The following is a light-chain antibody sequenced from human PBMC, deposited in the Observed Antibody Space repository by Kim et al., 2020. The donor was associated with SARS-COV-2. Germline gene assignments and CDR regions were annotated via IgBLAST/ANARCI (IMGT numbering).Light chain of an antibody. CDR3: QQYGSSPLT. CDR2: GAS. Sequence: APGERSTLSCRASQSVSSSYLAWYQQKPGQAPRLLIYGASSRATGIPDRFSGSGSGTDFTLTISRLEPEDFAVYYCQQYGSSPLTFGGGTKVDIK. V-gene: IGKV3-20*01. CDR1: QSVSSSY. J-gene: IGKJ4*01.